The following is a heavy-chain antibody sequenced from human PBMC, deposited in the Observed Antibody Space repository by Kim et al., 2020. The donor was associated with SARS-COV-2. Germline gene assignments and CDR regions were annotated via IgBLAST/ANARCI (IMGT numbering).Heavy chain of an antibody. J-gene: IGHJ3*02. Sequence: RVTISVDTSKNQFSLKLSSVTAADTAVYYCARNHRYYYDSSGYYVNAFDIWGQGTMVTVSS. V-gene: IGHV4-39*07. D-gene: IGHD3-22*01. CDR3: ARNHRYYYDSSGYYVNAFDI.